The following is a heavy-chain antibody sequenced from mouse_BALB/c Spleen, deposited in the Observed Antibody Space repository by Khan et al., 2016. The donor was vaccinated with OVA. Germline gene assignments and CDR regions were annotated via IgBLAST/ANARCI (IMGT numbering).Heavy chain of an antibody. CDR2: IWGDGST. V-gene: IGHV2-3*01. Sequence: QVQLKQSGPGLVAPSQSLSITCTVSGFSLTNYGVNWVRQPPGEGLEWLGVIWGDGSTNYHSALKSRLSISKDNSKSQVFLKLNSLQTDYTATYYCARFEYYGNFCAMDYWGQGTSVTVSS. CDR3: ARFEYYGNFCAMDY. D-gene: IGHD2-1*01. J-gene: IGHJ4*01. CDR1: GFSLTNYG.